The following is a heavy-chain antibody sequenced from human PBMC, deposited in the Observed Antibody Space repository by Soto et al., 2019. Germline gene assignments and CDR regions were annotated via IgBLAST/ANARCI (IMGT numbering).Heavy chain of an antibody. J-gene: IGHJ4*02. D-gene: IGHD2-15*01. CDR1: GGSISSGNYY. V-gene: IGHV4-30-4*01. CDR2: ISYSGST. CDR3: ATMGTPATGLYFFDY. Sequence: QVQLQESGPGLVKPSQTLSLTCTVSGGSISSGNYYWSWIRQPPGKGLEWIGFISYSGSTYYSTSLKSLVNIAVDPSKSQFSLNLSFVTAADTAVYYCATMGTPATGLYFFDYWGQGSLVTVSS.